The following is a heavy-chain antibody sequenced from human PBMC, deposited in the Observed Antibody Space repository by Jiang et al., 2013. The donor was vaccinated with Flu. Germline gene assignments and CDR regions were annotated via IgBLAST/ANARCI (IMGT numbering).Heavy chain of an antibody. Sequence: SGAEVKKPGSSVKVSCKASGGTFSSYSISWVRQAPGQGLEWMGGIIGIFGTANYAQQFQGRLTITADESTSTAYMELSSLRSEDTAVYYCARDPDTVTKGYYYYMDVWGKGTTVTVSS. CDR3: ARDPDTVTKGYYYYMDV. D-gene: IGHD4-17*01. V-gene: IGHV1-69*01. J-gene: IGHJ6*03. CDR1: GGTFSSYS. CDR2: IIGIFGTA.